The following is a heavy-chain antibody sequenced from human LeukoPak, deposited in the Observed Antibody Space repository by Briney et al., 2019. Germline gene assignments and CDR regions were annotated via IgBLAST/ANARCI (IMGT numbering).Heavy chain of an antibody. CDR2: IWYDGSNK. CDR3: ARDGDILTGYYFDY. CDR1: GFTFSSYG. Sequence: GGSLRLSCAASGFTFSSYGMHWVRQAPGKGLEWVAVIWYDGSNKYYADSVKGRFTISRDNSKNTLYLQMNSLRAEDTAVYYCARDGDILTGYYFDYWGQGTLATVSS. J-gene: IGHJ4*02. V-gene: IGHV3-33*01. D-gene: IGHD3-9*01.